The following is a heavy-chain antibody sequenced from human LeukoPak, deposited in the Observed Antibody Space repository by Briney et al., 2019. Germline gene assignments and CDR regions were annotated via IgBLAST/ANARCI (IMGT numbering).Heavy chain of an antibody. J-gene: IGHJ4*02. CDR2: INHSGST. D-gene: IGHD3-10*01. CDR3: ARDPVYYGSGSYYNASDY. V-gene: IGHV4-34*01. Sequence: SETLSLTCAVYGGSFSGYYWSWIRQPPGKGLEWIGEINHSGSTNYNPSLKSRVTISVDTSKNQFSLKLSSVTAADTAVYYCARDPVYYGSGSYYNASDYWGQGTLVTVSS. CDR1: GGSFSGYY.